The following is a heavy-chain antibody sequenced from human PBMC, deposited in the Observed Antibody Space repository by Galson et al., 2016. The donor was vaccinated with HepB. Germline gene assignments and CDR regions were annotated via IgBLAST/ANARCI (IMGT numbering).Heavy chain of an antibody. CDR1: GGSISSYY. Sequence: SETLSLTCTVSGGSISSYYWSWLRQTPGKGLEFIGNIHYTGTTNYTPSLKSRISISLDTSKNQFSLKMKSVTAADTAVYYCARSYYYGSGSFSNWGQGTLVTVSS. D-gene: IGHD3-10*01. CDR3: ARSYYYGSGSFSN. J-gene: IGHJ4*02. CDR2: IHYTGTT. V-gene: IGHV4-59*01.